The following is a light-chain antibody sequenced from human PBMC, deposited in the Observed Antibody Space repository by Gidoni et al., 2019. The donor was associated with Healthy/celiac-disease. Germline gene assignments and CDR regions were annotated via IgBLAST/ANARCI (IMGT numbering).Light chain of an antibody. CDR3: VAWDDSLNGVV. CDR1: SSNIGSNT. V-gene: IGLV1-44*01. CDR2: SNN. Sequence: QSVLTQPPSASGTPGQRVTISCSGSSSNIGSNTVNWYQQLPGTAPKLLIYSNNQRPSGVPDRFSGSKSGTSASLAISGLQSEDEADYYCVAWDDSLNGVVFGGGNKLTVL. J-gene: IGLJ2*01.